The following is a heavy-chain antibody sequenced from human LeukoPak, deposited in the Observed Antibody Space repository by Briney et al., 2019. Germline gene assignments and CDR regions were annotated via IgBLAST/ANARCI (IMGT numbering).Heavy chain of an antibody. Sequence: SETLSLTCTVSGGSISSYYWSWIRQPPGKGLEWIAYIYYSGSTNYNPSLKSRVTISVDTSKNQFSLKLSSVTAADTAVYYCARGVTMIVVVIHDWYFDLWGRGTLVTVSS. CDR3: ARGVTMIVVVIHDWYFDL. CDR1: GGSISSYY. V-gene: IGHV4-59*08. D-gene: IGHD3-22*01. J-gene: IGHJ2*01. CDR2: IYYSGST.